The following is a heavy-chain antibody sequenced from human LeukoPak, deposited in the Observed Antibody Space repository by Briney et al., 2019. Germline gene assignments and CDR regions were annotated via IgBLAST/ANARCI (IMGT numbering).Heavy chain of an antibody. D-gene: IGHD3-10*01. CDR1: GCTFTSYG. J-gene: IGHJ6*03. V-gene: IGHV1-18*01. CDR2: ISAYNGNT. CDR3: ARSYYGSGEGYYMDV. Sequence: GASVKVSCKASGCTFTSYGISWVRQAPGQGLEWMGWISAYNGNTNYAQKLQGRVTMTTDTSTSTAYMELRSLRSDDTAVYYCARSYYGSGEGYYMDVWGKGTTVTVS.